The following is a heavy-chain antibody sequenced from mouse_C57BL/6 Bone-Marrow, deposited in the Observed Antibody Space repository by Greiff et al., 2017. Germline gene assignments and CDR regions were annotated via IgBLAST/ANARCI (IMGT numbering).Heavy chain of an antibody. CDR3: ARRGTTDYAMDY. D-gene: IGHD1-1*01. CDR1: GYAFTNYL. CDR2: INPGSGGT. Sequence: LKQSGAELVRPGTSVKVSCKASGYAFTNYLIEWVKQRPGQGLEWIGVINPGSGGTNYNEKFKGKATLTADKSSSTAYMQLSSLTSEDSAVYFCARRGTTDYAMDYWGQGTSVTVSS. J-gene: IGHJ4*01. V-gene: IGHV1-54*01.